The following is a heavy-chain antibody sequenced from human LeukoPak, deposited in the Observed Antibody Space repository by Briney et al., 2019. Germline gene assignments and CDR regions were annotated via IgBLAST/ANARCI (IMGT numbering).Heavy chain of an antibody. Sequence: GGSLRLSCAASTFTFSTFGMHWVRQAPGKGLEWVAFIRSDGNNKYYVDSVKGRFTISRDNAKNSLYLQMNSLRAEDTAVYYCARREWTLYYFDHWGQGTLVTVSS. V-gene: IGHV3-30*02. CDR1: TFTFSTFG. J-gene: IGHJ4*02. CDR3: ARREWTLYYFDH. D-gene: IGHD3-3*01. CDR2: IRSDGNNK.